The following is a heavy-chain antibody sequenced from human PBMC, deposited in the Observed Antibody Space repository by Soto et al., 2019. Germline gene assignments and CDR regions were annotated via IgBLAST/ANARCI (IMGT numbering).Heavy chain of an antibody. D-gene: IGHD3-16*01. CDR1: GFTFSNYW. CDR2: MKQDGGEK. V-gene: IGHV3-7*01. J-gene: IGHJ5*02. Sequence: EVQLVESGGGLVQPGGSLRLSCAVSGFTFSNYWMSWVRQAPGKGLEWVANMKQDGGEKYFVDSVKGRFTISRDNAKNSLYLQMNRLRVEDTAVYYCAREGAAKGTWGWFDPWGQGILVTVSS. CDR3: AREGAAKGTWGWFDP.